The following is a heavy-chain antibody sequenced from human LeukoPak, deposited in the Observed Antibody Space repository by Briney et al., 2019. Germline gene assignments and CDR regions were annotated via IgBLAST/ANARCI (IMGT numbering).Heavy chain of an antibody. CDR3: ARAGEGGSYVY. V-gene: IGHV1-18*01. CDR2: ISAYNGNT. CDR1: GYTFTSYG. Sequence: GASLKVSCKASGYTFTSYGISWGRQAPGQGVGWRGWISAYNGNTNYAQKLQGRVPLTTDTSTSTAYMELRSLRSHDTAVYYCARAGEGGSYVYRGQGTLVTVS. D-gene: IGHD1-26*01. J-gene: IGHJ4*02.